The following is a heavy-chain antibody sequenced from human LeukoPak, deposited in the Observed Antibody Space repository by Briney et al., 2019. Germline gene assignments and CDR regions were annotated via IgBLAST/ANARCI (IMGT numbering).Heavy chain of an antibody. Sequence: SETLSLTCTVSGGSISSSSYYWGWIRQPPGKGLEWIGSIYYSGSTYYNPSLKSRVTISVDTSKNQSSLKLSSVTAADTAVYYCARGGTVKRVGWFDPWGQGTLVTVSS. CDR3: ARGGTVKRVGWFDP. CDR1: GGSISSSSYY. D-gene: IGHD4-17*01. J-gene: IGHJ5*02. CDR2: IYYSGST. V-gene: IGHV4-39*01.